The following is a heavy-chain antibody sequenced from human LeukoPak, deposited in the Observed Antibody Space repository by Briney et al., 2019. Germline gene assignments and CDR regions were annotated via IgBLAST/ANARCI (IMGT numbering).Heavy chain of an antibody. CDR2: IYHSGRS. J-gene: IGHJ4*02. V-gene: IGHV4-4*02. CDR1: GGSIISGNW. Sequence: SETLSLTCPVSGGSIISGNWWGWVRQPPGKGLEWIGEIYHSGRSNYNTSLKSRVTISLDKSKNQFSLNLSSVTAADTALYYCASSDGLPPRSDSSYDVFDYWGQGTLVTVSS. CDR3: ASSDGLPPRSDSSYDVFDY. D-gene: IGHD5-12*01.